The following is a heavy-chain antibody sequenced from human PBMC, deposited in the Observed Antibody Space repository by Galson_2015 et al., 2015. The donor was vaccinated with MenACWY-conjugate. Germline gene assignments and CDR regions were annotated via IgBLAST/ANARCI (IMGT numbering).Heavy chain of an antibody. V-gene: IGHV2-5*02. D-gene: IGHD2-15*01. CDR2: IYWDDDK. Sequence: PALVKPTQTLTLTCTFSGFSFSTSGVGVGWIRQPPGKALEWLALIYWDDDKRYSPSLRSRLTITKDTSKNHVVLTMTNMDPVDTATYYCSRTGATPGDYWGQGTLVTVSS. CDR1: GFSFSTSGVG. CDR3: SRTGATPGDY. J-gene: IGHJ4*02.